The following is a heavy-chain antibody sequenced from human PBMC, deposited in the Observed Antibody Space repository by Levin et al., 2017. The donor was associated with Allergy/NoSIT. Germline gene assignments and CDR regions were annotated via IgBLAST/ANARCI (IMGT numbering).Heavy chain of an antibody. D-gene: IGHD1-26*01. CDR3: ARAATVGATRGDYFDY. V-gene: IGHV3-74*01. CDR1: GFTFSSYW. Sequence: GGSLRLSCAASGFTFSSYWMHWVRQAPGKGLVWVSRINSDGSSTSYADSVKGRFTISRDNAKNTLYLQMNSLRAEDTAVYYCARAATVGATRGDYFDYWGQGTLVTVSS. J-gene: IGHJ4*02. CDR2: INSDGSST.